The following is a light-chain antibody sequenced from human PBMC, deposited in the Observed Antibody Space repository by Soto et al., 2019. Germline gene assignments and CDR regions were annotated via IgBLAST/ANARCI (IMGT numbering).Light chain of an antibody. CDR3: QQYGSSLST. CDR1: QSISSN. V-gene: IGKV3-20*01. Sequence: EIVMTQSPATLSVSPGERATLSCRASQSISSNLAWYQQKPGQAPRLLIYGASSRATGIPDRFSGSGSGADFTLTISRLEPEDFAVYYCQQYGSSLSTFGQGTRLEI. CDR2: GAS. J-gene: IGKJ5*01.